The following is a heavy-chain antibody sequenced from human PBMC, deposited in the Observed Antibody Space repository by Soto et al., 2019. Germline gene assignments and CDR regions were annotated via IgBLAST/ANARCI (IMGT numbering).Heavy chain of an antibody. CDR3: ARDSLGLADYFDY. D-gene: IGHD3-9*01. Sequence: EVQLVESGGGLVQPGGYLRISCAASGVTVSSNYMSWVRQAPGKGLEWVSVIYSGGSTYYADSVKGRFTISRDNSKNTLYLQMNSLRAEDTAVYYCARDSLGLADYFDYWGQGTLVTVSS. J-gene: IGHJ4*02. CDR1: GVTVSSNY. CDR2: IYSGGST. V-gene: IGHV3-66*01.